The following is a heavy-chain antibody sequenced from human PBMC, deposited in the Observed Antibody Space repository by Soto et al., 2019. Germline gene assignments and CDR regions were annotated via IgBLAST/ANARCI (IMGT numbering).Heavy chain of an antibody. J-gene: IGHJ3*02. CDR3: ASKFGELLADAFDI. CDR1: NASISSRKW. CDR2: IYHSGSI. V-gene: IGHV4-4*02. Sequence: QVQLQESGPGLVKPSGTLSLTCTVSNASISSRKWWTWVRQTPGKGLEWIGEIYHSGSINHNPSLKSRATMSVDKSNNQFSLKMTSVTAADTAVYYCASKFGELLADAFDIWGQGTVVTVSS. D-gene: IGHD3-10*01.